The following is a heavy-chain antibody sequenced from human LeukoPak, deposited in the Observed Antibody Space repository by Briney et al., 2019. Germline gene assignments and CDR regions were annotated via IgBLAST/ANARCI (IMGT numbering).Heavy chain of an antibody. CDR2: ISSNGGST. CDR3: ARGRGGDGYNLYYFDY. CDR1: GFTFSSYA. V-gene: IGHV3-64*01. D-gene: IGHD5-24*01. Sequence: GGSLRLSCAASGFTFSSYAMHWVRQAPGKGLEYVSAISSNGGSTYYANSVKGRFTISRDNSKNTLYLQMGSLRAEDMAVYYCARGRGGDGYNLYYFDYWGQGTLVTVSS. J-gene: IGHJ4*02.